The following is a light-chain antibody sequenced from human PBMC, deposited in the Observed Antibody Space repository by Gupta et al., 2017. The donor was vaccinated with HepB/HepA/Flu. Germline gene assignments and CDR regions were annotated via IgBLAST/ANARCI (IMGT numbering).Light chain of an antibody. Sequence: SYVLTQPPSASVAPGKTARITCGGNNIGSKSVHWYQQKPGQAPVLVIYYDNDRPSGIPERFSGSNSWNTATLTISRVEAGDEADYYCQVWDSSSDHPVFGGGTKLTVL. CDR1: NIGSKS. J-gene: IGLJ3*02. V-gene: IGLV3-21*04. CDR2: YDN. CDR3: QVWDSSSDHPV.